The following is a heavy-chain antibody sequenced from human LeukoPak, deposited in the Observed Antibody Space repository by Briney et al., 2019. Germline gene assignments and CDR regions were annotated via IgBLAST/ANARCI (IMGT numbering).Heavy chain of an antibody. Sequence: ASVKVSCKASGYTFTSYAMHWVRQAPGQRLEWMGWINAGNGNTKYSQKFQGRVTITRDTSASTAYMELSSLRSEDTAVYYCARDLSVVIRVFDYWGQGTLVTVSS. J-gene: IGHJ4*02. CDR3: ARDLSVVIRVFDY. D-gene: IGHD3-22*01. CDR1: GYTFTSYA. V-gene: IGHV1-3*01. CDR2: INAGNGNT.